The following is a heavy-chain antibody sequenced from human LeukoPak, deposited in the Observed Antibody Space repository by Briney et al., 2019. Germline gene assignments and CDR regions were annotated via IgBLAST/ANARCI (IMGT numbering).Heavy chain of an antibody. CDR3: ARMYGSGSYGGFDP. D-gene: IGHD3-10*01. CDR2: IIPIFGTA. J-gene: IGHJ5*02. V-gene: IGHV1-69*13. Sequence: SVKVSCKASGGTFSSYAISWVRQAPGQGLEWMGGIIPIFGTANYAQKFQGRVTITADESTGTAYMELSSLRSEDTAVYYCARMYGSGSYGGFDPWGQGTLVTVSS. CDR1: GGTFSSYA.